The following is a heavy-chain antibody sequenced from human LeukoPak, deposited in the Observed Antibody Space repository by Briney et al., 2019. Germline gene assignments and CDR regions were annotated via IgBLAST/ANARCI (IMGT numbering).Heavy chain of an antibody. CDR2: ISAYNGNT. Sequence: ASVKVSCKASGYTLTSYGISWVRQAPGQGLEWMGWISAYNGNTNYAQKLQGRVTMTTDTSTSTAYMELRSLRSDDTAVYYCARVRWVGSSGYYSYYYGMDVWGQGTTVTVSS. V-gene: IGHV1-18*01. J-gene: IGHJ6*02. CDR3: ARVRWVGSSGYYSYYYGMDV. D-gene: IGHD3-22*01. CDR1: GYTLTSYG.